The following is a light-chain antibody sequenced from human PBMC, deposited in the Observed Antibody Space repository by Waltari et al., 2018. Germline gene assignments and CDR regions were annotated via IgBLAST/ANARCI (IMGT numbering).Light chain of an antibody. V-gene: IGLV3-21*04. CDR3: QVWDSRSDRA. Sequence: SYVLTQPPSVSVAPGKTATITRAGGHTGRKRVHWYQPRAGQAPGLVIFFANDRPSGIPERFSGSNSGDTATLTISRVEAGDEADYYCQVWDSRSDRAFGGGTKLTVL. CDR1: HTGRKR. J-gene: IGLJ2*01. CDR2: FAN.